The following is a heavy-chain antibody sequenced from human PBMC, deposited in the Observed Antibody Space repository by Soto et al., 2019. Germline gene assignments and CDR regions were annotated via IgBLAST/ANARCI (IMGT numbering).Heavy chain of an antibody. J-gene: IGHJ4*02. V-gene: IGHV4-31*03. CDR3: ARTSPGCSSTSCYPQYYFDY. Sequence: PSETLSLTCTVSGGSISSGGYYWSWIRQHPGKGLEWIGYIYYSGSTYYNPSLKSRVTISVDTSKNQFSLKLSSVTAADTAVYYCARTSPGCSSTSCYPQYYFDYWGQGTLVTVSS. D-gene: IGHD2-2*01. CDR1: GGSISSGGYY. CDR2: IYYSGST.